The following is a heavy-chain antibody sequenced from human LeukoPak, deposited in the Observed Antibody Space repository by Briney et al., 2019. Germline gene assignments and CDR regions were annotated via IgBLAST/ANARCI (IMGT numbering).Heavy chain of an antibody. V-gene: IGHV4-4*07. J-gene: IGHJ1*01. CDR1: GGSISSYY. CDR2: IYTSGST. D-gene: IGHD3-22*01. CDR3: ARDWEYYDSSGYSEYFQH. Sequence: SETLSLTCTVSGGSISSYYWSWIRQPAGKGLEWIGRIYTSGSTNYNPSLKSRVTMSVDTSKNQFSLKLSPVTAADTAVYYCARDWEYYDSSGYSEYFQHWGQGTLVTVSS.